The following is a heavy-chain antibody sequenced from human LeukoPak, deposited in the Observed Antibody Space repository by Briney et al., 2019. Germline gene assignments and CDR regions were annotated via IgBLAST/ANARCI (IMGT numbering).Heavy chain of an antibody. CDR2: IYYSGST. CDR1: GYSISSSSYY. CDR3: ARVSLEMGYFDY. J-gene: IGHJ4*02. D-gene: IGHD5-24*01. V-gene: IGHV4-39*07. Sequence: PSETLSLTCTVSGYSISSSSYYWGWIRQPPGKGLEWIGSIYYSGSTYYNPSLKSRVTISVDTSKNQFSLKLSSVTAADTAVYYCARVSLEMGYFDYWGQGTLVTVSS.